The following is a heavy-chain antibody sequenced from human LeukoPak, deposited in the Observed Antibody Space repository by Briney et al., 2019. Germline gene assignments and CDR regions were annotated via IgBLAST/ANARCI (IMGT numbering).Heavy chain of an antibody. V-gene: IGHV1-24*01. CDR2: FDPEDGET. J-gene: IGHJ4*02. Sequence: ASVRVSCKVSGYTLTELSMHWVRQAPGKGLEWMGGFDPEDGETIYAQKFQGRVTMTEDTSTDTAYMELSSLRSEDTAVYYCATEGGLYDFWSGYYNWGQGTLVTVSS. D-gene: IGHD3-3*01. CDR1: GYTLTELS. CDR3: ATEGGLYDFWSGYYN.